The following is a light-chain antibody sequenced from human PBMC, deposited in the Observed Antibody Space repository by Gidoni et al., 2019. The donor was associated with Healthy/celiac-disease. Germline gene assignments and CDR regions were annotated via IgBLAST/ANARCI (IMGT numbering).Light chain of an antibody. Sequence: SYVLTQPPSVSVDPGKTARITCWGNNIGSKSVHWYQQKPGQAPVLVIYYDSDRPSGIPERFSGSNSGNTATLTISRVEAGDEADYYCQVWDSSSDLVVFGGGTKLTVL. J-gene: IGLJ2*01. CDR3: QVWDSSSDLVV. V-gene: IGLV3-21*04. CDR1: NIGSKS. CDR2: YDS.